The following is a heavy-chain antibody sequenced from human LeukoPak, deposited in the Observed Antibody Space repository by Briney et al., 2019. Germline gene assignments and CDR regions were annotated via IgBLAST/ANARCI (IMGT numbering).Heavy chain of an antibody. J-gene: IGHJ4*02. Sequence: SETLSLTCTVSGASINTYYWSWFRQPAGKGLEWIGRIHASGSTYYSPSLKSRVSMSIDMSKNQFSLKLSSVTAADTAVYYCVRATRNEIGYWGQGTLVTVSS. CDR3: VRATRNEIGY. D-gene: IGHD1-1*01. V-gene: IGHV4-4*07. CDR1: GASINTYY. CDR2: IHASGST.